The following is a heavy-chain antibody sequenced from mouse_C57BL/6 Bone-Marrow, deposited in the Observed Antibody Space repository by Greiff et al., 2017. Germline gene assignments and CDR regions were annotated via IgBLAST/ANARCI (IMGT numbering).Heavy chain of an antibody. Sequence: VQLQQSGAELVRPGASVKLSCTASGFNIKDDYMHWVKQRPEQGLEWIGWIDPENGDTEYASKFQGKATITADTSSNTAYLQLSSLTSEDTAVYYCTLYGSSYNYYAMDYWGQGTSVTVSS. J-gene: IGHJ4*01. CDR3: TLYGSSYNYYAMDY. D-gene: IGHD1-1*01. CDR2: IDPENGDT. V-gene: IGHV14-4*01. CDR1: GFNIKDDY.